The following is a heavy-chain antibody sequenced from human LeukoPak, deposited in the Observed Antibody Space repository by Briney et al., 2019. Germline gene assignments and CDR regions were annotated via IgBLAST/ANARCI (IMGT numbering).Heavy chain of an antibody. D-gene: IGHD3-9*01. CDR3: ASPGDNYAILGLDY. Sequence: PGGPLRLSCAASGFTPSKYWMHWVRQAPGKGLAWVSRISSDGTTTAYADSVKGRFTISRDSAKNMLYLQMNSLRVEDTAMYYCASPGDNYAILGLDYWGQGTLVTVSS. CDR2: ISSDGTTT. V-gene: IGHV3-74*01. CDR1: GFTPSKYW. J-gene: IGHJ4*02.